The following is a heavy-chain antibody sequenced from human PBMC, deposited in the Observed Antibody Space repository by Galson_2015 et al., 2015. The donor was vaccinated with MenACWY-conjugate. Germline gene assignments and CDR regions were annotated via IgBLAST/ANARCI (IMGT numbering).Heavy chain of an antibody. CDR1: GFTFSDYY. CDR3: ARDQWRQWLVHGNDAFDL. V-gene: IGHV3-11*06. Sequence: SLRLSCAASGFTFSDYYMSWIRQAPGKGLEWVAYISSGHIYSNHADSVKGRFTISRDNAKNSLFLQMNSLRAEDTAVYFCARDQWRQWLVHGNDAFDLWGQGTKVTVSS. CDR2: ISSGHIYS. J-gene: IGHJ3*01. D-gene: IGHD6-19*01.